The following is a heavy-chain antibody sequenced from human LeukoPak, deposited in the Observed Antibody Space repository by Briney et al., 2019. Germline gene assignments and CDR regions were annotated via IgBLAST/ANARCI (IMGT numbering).Heavy chain of an antibody. D-gene: IGHD5-12*01. CDR3: VRRLDTIEFDP. CDR2: MNPNSGNT. J-gene: IGHJ5*02. Sequence: ASVKVSCKASGYTFTGYDINWVRQATGQGLEWMGWMNPNSGNTGYAQKFQGRVIMTRDTSMTTAYMELSSLRSEDTAVYYCVRRLDTIEFDPWGQGTLVTASS. V-gene: IGHV1-8*01. CDR1: GYTFTGYD.